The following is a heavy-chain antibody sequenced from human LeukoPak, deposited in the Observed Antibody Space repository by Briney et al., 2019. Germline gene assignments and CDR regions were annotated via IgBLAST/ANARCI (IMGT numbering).Heavy chain of an antibody. D-gene: IGHD1-26*01. J-gene: IGHJ4*02. CDR3: AREAPALSEGSLDY. Sequence: QSGGSLRLSCAASGFTFSSYAMSWVRQAPGKGLEWVSAINGSGGSTYYADSVKGRFTISRDNSKNTLYLQMNSLRAEDTAVYYCAREAPALSEGSLDYWGQGTLVTVSS. V-gene: IGHV3-23*01. CDR2: INGSGGST. CDR1: GFTFSSYA.